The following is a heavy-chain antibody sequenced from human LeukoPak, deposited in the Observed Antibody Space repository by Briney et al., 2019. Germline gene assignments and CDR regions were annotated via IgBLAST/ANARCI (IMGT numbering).Heavy chain of an antibody. CDR3: ARVAYCSSTSCFSGAFDI. Sequence: GGSLRLSCAASGFTFSSYIMHWVRQAPGKGLEYVSAITINGGSTYYANSVKGRFTISRDNSKNTLYLQMGSLRAEDMAVYYCARVAYCSSTSCFSGAFDIWGQGTMVTVSS. CDR2: ITINGGST. D-gene: IGHD2-2*01. V-gene: IGHV3-64*01. CDR1: GFTFSSYI. J-gene: IGHJ3*02.